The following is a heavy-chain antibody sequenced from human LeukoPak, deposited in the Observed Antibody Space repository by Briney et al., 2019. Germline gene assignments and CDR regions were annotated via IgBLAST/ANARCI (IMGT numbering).Heavy chain of an antibody. V-gene: IGHV3-7*01. D-gene: IGHD5-18*01. CDR2: IKQDGSEK. CDR1: GFTFSSYW. CDR3: ARDAGSYGYPYYYYGMDV. J-gene: IGHJ6*02. Sequence: GGSLRLSCAASGFTFSSYWMSWVRQAPGKGLEWVANIKQDGSEKYYVDSVKGRFTISRDNAKNSLYLQMNSLRAEDTAVYYCARDAGSYGYPYYYYGMDVWGQGTTVTVSS.